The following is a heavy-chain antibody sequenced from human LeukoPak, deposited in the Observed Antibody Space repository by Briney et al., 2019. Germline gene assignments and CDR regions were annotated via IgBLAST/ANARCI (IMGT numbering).Heavy chain of an antibody. J-gene: IGHJ6*03. D-gene: IGHD5-12*01. Sequence: GGSLRLSCAASGFTFSGYYMSWIRQAPGKGLEWVSYISSSGSTIYYADSVKGRFTISRDNAKNSLYLQMNSLRAEDTAVYYCAITAYSGHDYNNMDVWGKGTTVTVSS. CDR2: ISSSGSTI. CDR1: GFTFSGYY. CDR3: AITAYSGHDYNNMDV. V-gene: IGHV3-11*04.